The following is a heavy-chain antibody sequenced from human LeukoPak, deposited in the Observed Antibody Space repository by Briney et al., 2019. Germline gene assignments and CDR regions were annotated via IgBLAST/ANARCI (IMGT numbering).Heavy chain of an antibody. CDR1: GFTFDDYA. CDR2: ISWNSGSI. D-gene: IGHD3-22*01. V-gene: IGHV3-9*01. J-gene: IGHJ3*02. CDR3: AKDYYDSSGYPWSAFDI. Sequence: PGGSLRLSCAASGFTFDDYAMHWVRQAPGKGLEWVSGISWNSGSIGYADSVKGRFTISRDNAKNSLYLQMNSLRAEDTALYYCAKDYYDSSGYPWSAFDIWGQGTMVTVSS.